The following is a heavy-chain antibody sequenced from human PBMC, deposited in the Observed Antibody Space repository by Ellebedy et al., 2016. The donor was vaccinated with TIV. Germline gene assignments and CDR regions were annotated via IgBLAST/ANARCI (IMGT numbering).Heavy chain of an antibody. D-gene: IGHD3-10*01. Sequence: GGSLRLSCAASGFSLSSYWMHWVRQAPGKGLEWVANIKQDGSEKYYVDSVKGRFTISRDNAKNSLYLQINSLRAEDTAVYFCGRAIGSGSCYWGQGTLVTVSS. V-gene: IGHV3-7*01. J-gene: IGHJ4*02. CDR3: GRAIGSGSCY. CDR2: IKQDGSEK. CDR1: GFSLSSYW.